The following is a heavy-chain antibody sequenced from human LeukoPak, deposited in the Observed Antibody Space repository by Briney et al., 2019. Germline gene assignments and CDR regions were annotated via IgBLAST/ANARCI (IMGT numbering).Heavy chain of an antibody. Sequence: SQTLSLTCTVSGGSISSGDYYWSWIRQPPGKGLEWIGYIYYSGSTYYNPSLKSRVTISVDMSKNQFSLKLSSVTAADTAVYYCAGAVAGTSYLDYWGQGTLVTVSS. CDR2: IYYSGST. CDR3: AGAVAGTSYLDY. CDR1: GGSISSGDYY. D-gene: IGHD6-19*01. V-gene: IGHV4-30-4*01. J-gene: IGHJ4*02.